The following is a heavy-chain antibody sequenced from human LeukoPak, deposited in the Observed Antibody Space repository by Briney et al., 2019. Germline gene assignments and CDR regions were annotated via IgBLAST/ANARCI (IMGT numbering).Heavy chain of an antibody. CDR1: GYTFTSYD. Sequence: ASVKVSCKASGYTFTSYDINWVRQAPGQGLEWMGWLNPNSGNTLYAQKFQGRVTMTMNTSISTAYMELSSLRSEDTAVYYCARGRLRVPRSFDPWGQGALVTVSS. J-gene: IGHJ5*02. V-gene: IGHV1-8*01. D-gene: IGHD3-16*01. CDR2: LNPNSGNT. CDR3: ARGRLRVPRSFDP.